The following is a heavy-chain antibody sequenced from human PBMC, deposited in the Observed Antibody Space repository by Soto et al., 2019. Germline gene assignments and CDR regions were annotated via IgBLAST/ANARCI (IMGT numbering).Heavy chain of an antibody. Sequence: PSETLSLTCTVSGGSISSSRCHWGWIRQPPGKGLEWIASIKYSGTTFYNPSLKSRVTISVDTSKNQFSLKLSSVTAADTAVYYCARDQIVVVPAAIEMGGYYYYYGMDVWGQGTTVTVSS. D-gene: IGHD2-2*02. CDR3: ARDQIVVVPAAIEMGGYYYYYGMDV. J-gene: IGHJ6*02. CDR1: GGSISSSRCH. CDR2: IKYSGTT. V-gene: IGHV4-39*07.